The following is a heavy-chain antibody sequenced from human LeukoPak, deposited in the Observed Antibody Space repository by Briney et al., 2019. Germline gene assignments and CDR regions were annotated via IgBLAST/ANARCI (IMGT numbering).Heavy chain of an antibody. CDR3: ARGGDTMIVEIQYFHH. Sequence: GGSLRLSCAASGFTFSSYSMNWVRQAPGKGLEWVSSISSSSSYIYYADSVKGRFTIFRDNAKNSLYLQMNSLRAEDTAVYYCARGGDTMIVEIQYFHHWGQGTLVTVSS. D-gene: IGHD3-22*01. J-gene: IGHJ1*01. V-gene: IGHV3-21*01. CDR2: ISSSSSYI. CDR1: GFTFSSYS.